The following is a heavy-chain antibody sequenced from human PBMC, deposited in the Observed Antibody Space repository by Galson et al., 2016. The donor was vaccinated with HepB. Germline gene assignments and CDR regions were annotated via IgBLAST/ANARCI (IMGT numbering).Heavy chain of an antibody. CDR3: ASGLEGFDI. CDR2: ISSSGSTK. V-gene: IGHV3-48*03. Sequence: SLRLSCAGSGITFSNYEMIWVRQAPGKGLEWITYISSSGSTKYYAGSVKGRFTVSRDNVKHSLSLQMNSLRAEDTAVYYCASGLEGFDIWGQGTLVTVSS. J-gene: IGHJ3*02. CDR1: GITFSNYE. D-gene: IGHD3-10*01.